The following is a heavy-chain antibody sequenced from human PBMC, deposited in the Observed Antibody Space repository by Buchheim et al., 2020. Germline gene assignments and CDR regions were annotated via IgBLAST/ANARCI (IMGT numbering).Heavy chain of an antibody. CDR2: INSDGSST. J-gene: IGHJ4*02. CDR3: ARGPSETYYGLYY. V-gene: IGHV3-74*01. D-gene: IGHD1-26*01. CDR1: GFTFSSYW. Sequence: EVRLVESGGGLVQPGGSLRLSCAASGFTFSSYWMHWVRQAPGKGPVWVSRINSDGSSTSSGDSVKGRFTISRDNARNTLYLEMNSLRDEDTAFYYCARGPSETYYGLYYWGQG.